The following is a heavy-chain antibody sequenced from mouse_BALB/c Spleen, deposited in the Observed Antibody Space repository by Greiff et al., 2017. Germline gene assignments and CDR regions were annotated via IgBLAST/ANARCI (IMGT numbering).Heavy chain of an antibody. J-gene: IGHJ4*01. CDR2: ISSGGST. CDR3: AREDGLYAMDY. Sequence: EVQVVESGGGLVKPGGSLKLSCAASGFTFSSYAMSWVRQTPEKRLEWVASISSGGSTYYPDSVKGRFTISRDNARNILYLQMSSLRSEDTTMYYCAREDGLYAMDYWGQGTSVTVSS. V-gene: IGHV5-6-5*01. CDR1: GFTFSSYA. D-gene: IGHD2-3*01.